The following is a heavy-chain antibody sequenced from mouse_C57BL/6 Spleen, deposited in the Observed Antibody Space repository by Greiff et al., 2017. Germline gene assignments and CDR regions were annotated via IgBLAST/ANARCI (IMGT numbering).Heavy chain of an antibody. Sequence: VKLVESGPGLVAPSQSLSITCTVSGFSLTSYAISWVRQPPGKGLEWLGVIWTGGGTNYNSALKSRLSISKDNSKSQVFLKMNSLQTDDTARYYCARIYYGNSTGAMDYWGQGTSVTVSS. CDR2: IWTGGGT. CDR1: GFSLTSYA. V-gene: IGHV2-9-1*01. D-gene: IGHD2-1*01. CDR3: ARIYYGNSTGAMDY. J-gene: IGHJ4*01.